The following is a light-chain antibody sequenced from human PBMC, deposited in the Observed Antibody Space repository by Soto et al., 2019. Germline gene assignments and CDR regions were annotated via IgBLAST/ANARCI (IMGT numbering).Light chain of an antibody. CDR3: QQYDISPRT. CDR2: GSS. Sequence: EIVLTQSPGTLSLSPGERATLSCRASQSLNSFYLAWYQQKPGQAPRLLNYGSSNKASSIPARFSGSGSGTDFTLTISRLDPEDFAVYYCQQYDISPRTFGQGTKVEVK. J-gene: IGKJ1*01. CDR1: QSLNSFY. V-gene: IGKV3-20*01.